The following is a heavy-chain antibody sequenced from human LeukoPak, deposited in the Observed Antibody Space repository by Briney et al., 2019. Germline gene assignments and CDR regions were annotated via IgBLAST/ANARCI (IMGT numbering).Heavy chain of an antibody. CDR1: GYTFTSYY. CDR2: INASGGST. J-gene: IGHJ4*02. V-gene: IGHV1-46*01. D-gene: IGHD5-12*01. Sequence: ASLRVSCKASGYTFTSYYMHWVPHAPGQGLEWMGIINASGGSTSYAQKFQGRVTMTRDTSTSTVYMELSSLRSEDTAVYYCARDVFSGYGRDYGGQGTLVTVSS. CDR3: ARDVFSGYGRDY.